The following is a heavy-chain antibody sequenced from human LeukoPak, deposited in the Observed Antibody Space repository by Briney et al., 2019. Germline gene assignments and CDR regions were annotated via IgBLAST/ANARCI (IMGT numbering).Heavy chain of an antibody. CDR2: IIPIFGTA. J-gene: IGHJ6*02. V-gene: IGHV1-69*13. D-gene: IGHD3-22*01. Sequence: ASVKVSCKASGGTFSSYAISWVRQAPGQGLEWMGVIIPIFGTANYAQKFQGRVTITADESTSAAYMELSSLRSEDTAVYYCARDSPYYYDSSGYYGIYYYYGMDVWGQGTTVTVSS. CDR1: GGTFSSYA. CDR3: ARDSPYYYDSSGYYGIYYYYGMDV.